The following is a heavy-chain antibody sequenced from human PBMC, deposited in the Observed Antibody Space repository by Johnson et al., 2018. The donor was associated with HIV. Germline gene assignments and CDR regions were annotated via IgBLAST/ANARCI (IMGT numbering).Heavy chain of an antibody. D-gene: IGHD5-18*01. V-gene: IGHV3-66*01. CDR1: GFTVSSNY. J-gene: IGHJ3*02. Sequence: VESGGGVVQPGRSLRLSCAASGFTVSSNYMSWVRQAPGKGLEWVSVIYSGGSTYYADSVKGRYTISRDNSKNTLYLQMNSLRADDTAVYYCARAYSYGAFDIWGQGTRVTVSS. CDR3: ARAYSYGAFDI. CDR2: IYSGGST.